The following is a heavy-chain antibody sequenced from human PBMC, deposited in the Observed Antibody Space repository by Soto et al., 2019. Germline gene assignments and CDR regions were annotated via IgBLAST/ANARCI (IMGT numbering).Heavy chain of an antibody. J-gene: IGHJ6*02. CDR1: GFTFSSYG. CDR3: ARDEYYYDSSGYYVPTPTDYYGMAV. CDR2: IWYDGSNK. D-gene: IGHD3-22*01. V-gene: IGHV3-33*01. Sequence: GGSLRLSCAASGFTFSSYGMHWVRQAPGKGLEWVAVIWYDGSNKYYADSVKGRFTISRDNSKNTLYLQMNSLRAEDTAVYYCARDEYYYDSSGYYVPTPTDYYGMAVWGQGTTVTVSS.